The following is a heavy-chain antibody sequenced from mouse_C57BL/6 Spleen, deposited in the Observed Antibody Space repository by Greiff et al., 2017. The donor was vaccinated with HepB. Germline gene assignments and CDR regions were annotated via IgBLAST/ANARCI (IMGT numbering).Heavy chain of an antibody. CDR1: GYTFTSYW. V-gene: IGHV1-64*01. CDR2: IHPNSGST. CDR3: ANIDYYGSSYNFDY. Sequence: QVQLQQPGAELVKPGASVKLSCKASGYTFTSYWMHWVKQRPGQGLEWIGMIHPNSGSTNYNEKFKSKATLTVDKSSSTAYMQLSSLTYEDSAVYYCANIDYYGSSYNFDYWGQGTTLTVSS. J-gene: IGHJ2*01. D-gene: IGHD1-1*01.